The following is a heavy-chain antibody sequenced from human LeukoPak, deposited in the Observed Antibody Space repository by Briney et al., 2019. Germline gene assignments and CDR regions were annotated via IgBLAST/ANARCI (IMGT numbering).Heavy chain of an antibody. CDR2: IKYDGSEK. D-gene: IGHD2-2*01. V-gene: IGHV3-7*01. CDR3: ARIVSTSRLTPPDQKYFDY. J-gene: IGHJ4*02. CDR1: GFTFSSYS. Sequence: GSLRLSCAASGFTFSSYSMNWVRQAPGKGLEWVANIKYDGSEKYFVDSVKGRFTISRDNAKNSLFLQMNSLRDEDAAVYYCARIVSTSRLTPPDQKYFDYWGQGTLVTVSS.